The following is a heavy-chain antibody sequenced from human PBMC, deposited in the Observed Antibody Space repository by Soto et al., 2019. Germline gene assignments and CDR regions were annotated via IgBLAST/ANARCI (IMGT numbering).Heavy chain of an antibody. CDR3: AKDRLNYRDQLLWFGESPLDY. CDR2: ISYDGSNK. CDR1: GFTFSSYG. J-gene: IGHJ4*02. Sequence: QVQLVESGGGVVQSGRSLRLSCAASGFTFSSYGMHWVRQAPGKGLEWVAVISYDGSNKYYADSVKGRFTISRDNSKNTLYLQMNSLRAEDTAVYYCAKDRLNYRDQLLWFGESPLDYWGQGTLVTVSS. V-gene: IGHV3-30*18. D-gene: IGHD3-10*01.